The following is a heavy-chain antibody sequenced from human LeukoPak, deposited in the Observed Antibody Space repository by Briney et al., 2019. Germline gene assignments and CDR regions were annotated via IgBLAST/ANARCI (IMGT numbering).Heavy chain of an antibody. V-gene: IGHV4-4*07. D-gene: IGHD6-6*01. J-gene: IGHJ4*02. CDR1: GGSISSYY. CDR2: IYTSGST. Sequence: SETLSLTCTVSGGSISSYYWSWIRQPAGKGLEWIGRIYTSGSTNYNPSLKSRVTISVDKPKNQFSLKLSSVTAADTAVYYCARESARSLFDYWGQGTLVTVSS. CDR3: ARESARSLFDY.